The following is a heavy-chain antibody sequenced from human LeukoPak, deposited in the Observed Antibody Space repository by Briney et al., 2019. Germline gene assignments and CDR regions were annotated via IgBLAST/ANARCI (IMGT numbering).Heavy chain of an antibody. CDR1: GGTFSSYA. J-gene: IGHJ4*02. V-gene: IGHV1-69*05. CDR3: ARSGGKEVAGTDIDY. CDR2: IIPIFGTA. Sequence: GASVKVSCKASGGTFSSYAISWVRQAPGQGLEWMGGIIPIFGTANYAQKFQGRVTITTDESTSTAYMELSSLRSEDTAVYYCARSGGKEVAGTDIDYWGQGTLVTVSS. D-gene: IGHD6-19*01.